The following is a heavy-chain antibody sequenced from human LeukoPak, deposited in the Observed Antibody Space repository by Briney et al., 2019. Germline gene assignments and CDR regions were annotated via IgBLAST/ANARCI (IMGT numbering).Heavy chain of an antibody. J-gene: IGHJ6*02. CDR2: IIPMLGKP. CDR1: GGTFTTHA. Sequence: SVKVSCKASGGTFTTHAISWVRQAPGQGFERMGRIIPMLGKPNYGQKSQGRVTITADKFTSTVYMELTSLRSEDTAVYYCARDETVRDDYHGMDVWGQGTTVTVSS. D-gene: IGHD4-11*01. CDR3: ARDETVRDDYHGMDV. V-gene: IGHV1-69*04.